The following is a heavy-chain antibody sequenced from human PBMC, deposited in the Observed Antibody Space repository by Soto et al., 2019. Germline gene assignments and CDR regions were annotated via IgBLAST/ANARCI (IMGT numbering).Heavy chain of an antibody. CDR2: INPDNGNT. Sequence: QVQLVQSGAEVKKPGASVKISCKASGYTFTRYTMNWVRQAPGQRLEWMGWINPDNGNTKSSQKFQDRVIITRDTSASTAYMDRSSLRSADTAVYYFARGIATGQLDPWGQGTLVTVSS. CDR3: ARGIATGQLDP. D-gene: IGHD2-15*01. CDR1: GYTFTRYT. J-gene: IGHJ5*02. V-gene: IGHV1-3*01.